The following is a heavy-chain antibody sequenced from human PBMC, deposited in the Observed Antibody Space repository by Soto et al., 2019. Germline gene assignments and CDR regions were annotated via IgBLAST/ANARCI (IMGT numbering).Heavy chain of an antibody. CDR3: ARDRIVRRWGSDRRLDAFDI. CDR1: GFTFSSYA. V-gene: IGHV3-23*01. CDR2: ISGSGGST. J-gene: IGHJ3*02. Sequence: GGSLRLSCTASGFTFSSYAMTWVRQAPGKGLEWVSAISGSGGSTYYADSVKGRFTISRDNSKNTLYLQMNSLRAEDTAVYYCARDRIVRRWGSDRRLDAFDIWGQGTMVTVSS. D-gene: IGHD3-16*02.